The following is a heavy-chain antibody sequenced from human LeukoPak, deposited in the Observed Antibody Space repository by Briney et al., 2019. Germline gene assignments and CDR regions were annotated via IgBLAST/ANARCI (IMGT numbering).Heavy chain of an antibody. V-gene: IGHV3-21*01. CDR1: GFTFSSYS. Sequence: PGGSLRLSCAASGFTFSSYSMNWVRQAPGKGLEWVSSISSSSSYIYYADSVKGRFTISRDNAKNSLYLQMNSLRAEDTAVYYCARVSGGGSGGYELDYWGQGTQVTVSS. CDR2: ISSSSSYI. J-gene: IGHJ4*02. D-gene: IGHD5-12*01. CDR3: ARVSGGGSGGYELDY.